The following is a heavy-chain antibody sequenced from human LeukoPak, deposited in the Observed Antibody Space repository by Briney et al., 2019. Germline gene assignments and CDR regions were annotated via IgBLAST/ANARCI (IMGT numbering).Heavy chain of an antibody. J-gene: IGHJ4*02. D-gene: IGHD3-22*01. CDR3: ARVDYDRTSGFDY. CDR1: GGTFSSYA. CDR2: ISAYNGNT. Sequence: ASVKVSCKASGGTFSSYAISWVRQAPGQGLEWMGWISAYNGNTNYAQKLQGRVTMTTDTSTSTAYMELRSLRSDDTAMYYCARVDYDRTSGFDYWGQGTLVTVSS. V-gene: IGHV1-18*01.